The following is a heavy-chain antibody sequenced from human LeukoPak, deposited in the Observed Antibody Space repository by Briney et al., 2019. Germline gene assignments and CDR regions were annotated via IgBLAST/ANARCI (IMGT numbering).Heavy chain of an antibody. D-gene: IGHD3-10*01. CDR1: GFTFNYYG. CDR3: AKDLMRDRWFGES. Sequence: HPGGSLRLSCAASGFTFNYYGMHWVRQAPGKGLEWVAFIRFDGNEKYYAESVKGRFTISKDTSRNTLYLQMNSLRAEDTAMYYCAKDLMRDRWFGESWGQGTLVTVSS. V-gene: IGHV3-30*02. CDR2: IRFDGNEK. J-gene: IGHJ5*02.